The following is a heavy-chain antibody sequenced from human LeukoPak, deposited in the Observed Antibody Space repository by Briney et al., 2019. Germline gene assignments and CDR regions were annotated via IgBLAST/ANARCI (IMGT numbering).Heavy chain of an antibody. D-gene: IGHD2-8*01. CDR3: ATSQDAKTAPYDL. V-gene: IGHV4-4*09. J-gene: IGHJ4*02. CDR2: IYTNGRS. Sequence: PSENLSLTFTFSGAPLRTYCWSLVPQSPGKGLEWIAYIYTNGRSDYNPSLKSRVTMSLDTSKNQLSMELRFLTAADTAVYYCATSQDAKTAPYDLWGQGTLVTVSS. CDR1: GAPLRTYC.